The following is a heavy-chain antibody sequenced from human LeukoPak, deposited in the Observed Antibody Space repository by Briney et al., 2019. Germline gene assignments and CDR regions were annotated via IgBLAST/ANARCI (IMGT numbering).Heavy chain of an antibody. J-gene: IGHJ3*02. D-gene: IGHD6-19*01. CDR1: GGSISSSSYY. Sequence: KSSETLSLTCTVSGGSISSSSYYWGWIRQPPGKGLEWIGSIYYSGSTYYNPSLKSRVTISVDTSKNQFPLKLSSVTAADTAVYYCARVLSGYSSGWYLRVDAFDIWGQGTMVTVSS. CDR3: ARVLSGYSSGWYLRVDAFDI. V-gene: IGHV4-39*06. CDR2: IYYSGST.